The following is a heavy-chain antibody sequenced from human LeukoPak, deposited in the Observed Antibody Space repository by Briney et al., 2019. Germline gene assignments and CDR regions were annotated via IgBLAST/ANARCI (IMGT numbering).Heavy chain of an antibody. CDR1: GFTVSSNY. CDR3: ARDFDYGDYEYYYYGMDV. CDR2: IYSGGST. V-gene: IGHV3-53*01. D-gene: IGHD4-17*01. Sequence: GGSLRLSCAASGFTVSSNYMSWVRQAPGKGLEWVSVIYSGGSTYYADSVKGRFTISRDNSKNTLYLQMNSLRAEDTAVYYCARDFDYGDYEYYYYGMDVWGQGTTVTVSS. J-gene: IGHJ6*02.